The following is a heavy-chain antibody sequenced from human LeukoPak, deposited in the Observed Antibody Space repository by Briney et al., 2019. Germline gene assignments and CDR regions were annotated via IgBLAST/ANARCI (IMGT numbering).Heavy chain of an antibody. CDR1: GFTFSSYG. D-gene: IGHD6-19*01. CDR2: ISYDGSNK. J-gene: IGHJ6*02. CDR3: AKRSVAGSYYYGMDV. V-gene: IGHV3-30*18. Sequence: GGSLRLSCAASGFTFSSYGMHWVRQAPGKGLEWVAVISYDGSNKYYADSVEGRFTISRDNSKNTLYLQMNSLRAEDTAVYYCAKRSVAGSYYYGMDVWGQGTTVTVSS.